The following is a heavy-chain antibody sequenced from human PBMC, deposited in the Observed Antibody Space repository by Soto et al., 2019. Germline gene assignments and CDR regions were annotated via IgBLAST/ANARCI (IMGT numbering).Heavy chain of an antibody. V-gene: IGHV3-48*03. CDR2: ISSSGSTI. Sequence: GGSLRLSCAASGFTFSSYEMNWVRQAPGKGLEWVSYISSSGSTIYYADSVKGRFTISRDNAKNSLYLQMNSLRAEDTAVYYCARDVSSSWYFDLWGRGTLVTV. D-gene: IGHD6-13*01. CDR3: ARDVSSSWYFDL. J-gene: IGHJ2*01. CDR1: GFTFSSYE.